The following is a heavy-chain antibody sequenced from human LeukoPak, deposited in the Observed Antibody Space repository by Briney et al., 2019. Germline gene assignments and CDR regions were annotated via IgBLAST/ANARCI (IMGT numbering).Heavy chain of an antibody. CDR3: ARDLDYDAFDI. J-gene: IGHJ3*02. D-gene: IGHD3-16*01. V-gene: IGHV1-45*02. Sequence: GASVKVSCKASGYTFTYRYLHWVRQAPGQALEWMGWITPFNGNTNYAQKFQDRVTITRDRSMSTAYMELSSLRSEDTAVYYCARDLDYDAFDIWGQGTMVTVSS. CDR1: GYTFTYRY. CDR2: ITPFNGNT.